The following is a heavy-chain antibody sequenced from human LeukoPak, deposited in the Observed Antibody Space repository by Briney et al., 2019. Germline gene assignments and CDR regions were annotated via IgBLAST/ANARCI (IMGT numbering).Heavy chain of an antibody. CDR2: ISWNSGSI. CDR1: GFTFDDYA. V-gene: IGHV3-9*01. CDR3: ARVTGNNWFDP. J-gene: IGHJ5*02. D-gene: IGHD1-20*01. Sequence: GRSLRLSCAASGFTFDDYAMHWVRQAPGEGLGWVSGISWNSGSIVYADSVKGRFTISRDNAKNSLYLQMNSLRAEDTAFYYCARVTGNNWFDPWGQGTLVTVSS.